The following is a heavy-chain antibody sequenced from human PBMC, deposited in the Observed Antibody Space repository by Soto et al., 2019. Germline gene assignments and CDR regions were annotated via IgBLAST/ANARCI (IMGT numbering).Heavy chain of an antibody. Sequence: TLSLTCTVSGGSISSGGYYWSWIRQHPGKGLEWIGYIYYSGSTYYNPSLKSRVTISVDTSKNQFSLKLSSVTAADTAVYYCARAYLWSGYYQPYGMDVWGQGTTVTVSS. D-gene: IGHD3-3*01. CDR1: GGSISSGGYY. J-gene: IGHJ6*02. CDR2: IYYSGST. CDR3: ARAYLWSGYYQPYGMDV. V-gene: IGHV4-31*03.